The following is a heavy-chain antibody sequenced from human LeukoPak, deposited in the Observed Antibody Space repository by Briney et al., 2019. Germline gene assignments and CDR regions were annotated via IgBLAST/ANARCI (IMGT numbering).Heavy chain of an antibody. Sequence: GGSLRLSCAASGFTFSSYSMNWVRQAPGKGLEWVSSISSSSEYIYYADSLKGRFTISRDNAKNSLYLQMNSLRAEDPAVYYCARPRSGWWDFDYWGQGTLVTVSS. V-gene: IGHV3-21*01. CDR2: ISSSSEYI. J-gene: IGHJ4*02. D-gene: IGHD6-19*01. CDR3: ARPRSGWWDFDY. CDR1: GFTFSSYS.